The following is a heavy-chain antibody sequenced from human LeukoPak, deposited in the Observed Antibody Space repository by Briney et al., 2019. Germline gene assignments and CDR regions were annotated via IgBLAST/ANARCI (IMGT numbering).Heavy chain of an antibody. CDR3: AKGTYYFDY. CDR2: ISGSGGST. J-gene: IGHJ4*02. CDR1: GFTLSTYW. D-gene: IGHD1-1*01. Sequence: PGGSLRLSCVASGFTLSTYWMHWVRQAPGEGLVWVSAISGSGGSTYYADSVKGRFTISRDNSKNTLYLQMNSLRAEDTAVYYCAKGTYYFDYWGQGTLVTVSS. V-gene: IGHV3-23*01.